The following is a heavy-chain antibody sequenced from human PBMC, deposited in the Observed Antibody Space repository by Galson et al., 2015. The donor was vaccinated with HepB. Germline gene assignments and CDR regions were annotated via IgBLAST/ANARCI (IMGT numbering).Heavy chain of an antibody. J-gene: IGHJ5*01. CDR3: AKDGGLPYCSSTFCPKQYGIDS. CDR1: GFTFSTYG. Sequence: SLRLSCAASGFTFSTYGMHWVRQAPGKGLERVAVISYDENNEYYSDSVKGRFTISRDNSKNTLYLQMNSLRAEDTAVYYCAKDGGLPYCSSTFCPKQYGIDSWGQGTLVTVSS. CDR2: ISYDENNE. V-gene: IGHV3-30*18. D-gene: IGHD2-2*01.